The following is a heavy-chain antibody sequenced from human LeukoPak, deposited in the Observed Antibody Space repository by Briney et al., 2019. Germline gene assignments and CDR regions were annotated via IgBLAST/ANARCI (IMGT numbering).Heavy chain of an antibody. J-gene: IGHJ3*02. Sequence: SQTLSLICTASGGSISSGDYYCSWIRQPPGKLLEWIGYIYYSGITYYNPTRKSRDTTSVDTSKNQFSLKPSSVTAADTAVDYCARDGSVIGYWAFDIWGQGTMVTVSS. CDR1: GGSISSGDYY. V-gene: IGHV4-30-4*01. CDR3: ARDGSVIGYWAFDI. D-gene: IGHD2-8*02. CDR2: IYYSGIT.